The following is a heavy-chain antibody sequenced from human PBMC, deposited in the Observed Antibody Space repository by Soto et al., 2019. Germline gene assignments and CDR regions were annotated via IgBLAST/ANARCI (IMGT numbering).Heavy chain of an antibody. V-gene: IGHV3-15*01. D-gene: IGHD4-4*01. Sequence: EVQLVESGGGLVKPGGSLRLSCAASGFTFSNAWMSWVRQAPGKGLEWVGRIKSKTDGGTTDYAAHVKGRFTISRDDSKNTLYLQMNSLKTEDTAVYYCTTDPHSTALTVTFDWFDPWGQGTLVTVSS. CDR2: IKSKTDGGTT. CDR3: TTDPHSTALTVTFDWFDP. J-gene: IGHJ5*02. CDR1: GFTFSNAW.